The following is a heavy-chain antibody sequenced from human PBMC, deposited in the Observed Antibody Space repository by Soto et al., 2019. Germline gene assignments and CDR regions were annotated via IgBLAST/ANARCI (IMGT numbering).Heavy chain of an antibody. Sequence: QVQLQESGPGLVKPSETLSPTCSVSGVPINSYYWTWIRQPPGKGLEWIGFAYHTGRTSYSPSLKSRVTISIDTSKNQFSLKVNSVTAADTAIYYCARGRGGIPLRFDPWGQGTLVTVSS. CDR1: GVPINSYY. J-gene: IGHJ5*02. CDR3: ARGRGGIPLRFDP. V-gene: IGHV4-59*01. D-gene: IGHD3-10*01. CDR2: AYHTGRT.